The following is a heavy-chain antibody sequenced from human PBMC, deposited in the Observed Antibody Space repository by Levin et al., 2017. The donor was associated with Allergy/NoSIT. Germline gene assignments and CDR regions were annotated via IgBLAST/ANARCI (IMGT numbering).Heavy chain of an antibody. CDR2: ISGSGGST. V-gene: IGHV3-23*01. J-gene: IGHJ4*02. CDR1: GFTFSSYA. Sequence: GGSLRLSCAASGFTFSSYAMSWVRQAPGKGLEWVSAISGSGGSTYYADSVKGRFTISRDNSKNTLYLQMNSLRAEDTAVYYCAKGIVVVVAATHDYWGQGTLVTVSS. CDR3: AKGIVVVVAATHDY. D-gene: IGHD2-15*01.